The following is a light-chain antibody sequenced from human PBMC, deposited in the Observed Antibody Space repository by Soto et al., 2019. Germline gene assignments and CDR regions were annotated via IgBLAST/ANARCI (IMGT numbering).Light chain of an antibody. V-gene: IGKV3-20*01. CDR1: QSVTSNY. CDR2: SAS. J-gene: IGKJ1*01. Sequence: ETVLTQSPGTLSLSPGESATLFCRASQSVTSNYLAWYQQKPGQAPRLLIYSASSRATGIPDRFSGSGDGTDFTLTIYRQESEDFAVYCCRQHGTSPPSCTVVHGTKV. CDR3: RQHGTSPPSCT.